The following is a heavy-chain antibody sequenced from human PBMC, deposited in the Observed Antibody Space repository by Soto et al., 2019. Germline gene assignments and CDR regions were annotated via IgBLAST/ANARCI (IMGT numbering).Heavy chain of an antibody. J-gene: IGHJ4*02. CDR1: GGSISSSSYY. Sequence: SETLSLTCTVSGGSISSSSYYWGWIRQPPGKGLEWIGSIYYSGSTYYNPSLKSRVTISVDTSKNQFSLKLSSVTAADTAVYYCARHVEDTAMVANDYWGQGTLVTVSS. CDR2: IYYSGST. D-gene: IGHD5-18*01. CDR3: ARHVEDTAMVANDY. V-gene: IGHV4-39*01.